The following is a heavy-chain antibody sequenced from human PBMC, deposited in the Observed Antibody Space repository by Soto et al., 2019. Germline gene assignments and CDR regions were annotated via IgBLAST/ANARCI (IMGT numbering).Heavy chain of an antibody. CDR2: IYYSGST. Sequence: QVQLQESGPGLVKPSQTLSLTCTVSGGSISRGGYYWSWIRQHPGKGLEWIGYIYYSGSTYYNPSLKSRVTISVDTSKNQFSLKLSSVTAADTAVYYCASGGAYGSGSYYNMPIDYWGQGTLVTVSS. V-gene: IGHV4-31*03. CDR1: GGSISRGGYY. J-gene: IGHJ4*02. D-gene: IGHD3-10*01. CDR3: ASGGAYGSGSYYNMPIDY.